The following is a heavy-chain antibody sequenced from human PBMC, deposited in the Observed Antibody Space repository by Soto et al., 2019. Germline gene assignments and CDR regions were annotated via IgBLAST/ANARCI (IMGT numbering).Heavy chain of an antibody. Sequence: QVQLVQSGAEVKKPGASVKVSCKASGYTCTSYDINCVRQATGQGLEWMGWMNPNSGNTGYAQKLQGRVTMTRNTSISTAYMELSSLRSEDTAVYYCARGINYYDSGDDAFDIWGQGTMVTVSS. J-gene: IGHJ3*02. V-gene: IGHV1-8*01. D-gene: IGHD3-10*01. CDR2: MNPNSGNT. CDR3: ARGINYYDSGDDAFDI. CDR1: GYTCTSYD.